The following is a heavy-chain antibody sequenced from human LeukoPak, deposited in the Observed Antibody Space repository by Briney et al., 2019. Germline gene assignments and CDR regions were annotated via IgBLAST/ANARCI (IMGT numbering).Heavy chain of an antibody. D-gene: IGHD4-17*01. CDR2: SRGSGGIT. J-gene: IGHJ3*02. CDR1: GFTFSTYA. Sequence: GGSLRLSCAPSGFTFSTYAMSWVRQAPGKGLEWVSTSRGSGGITYYADSVRGRFTISRDHSRNTLYLQMNGLRVEDTALYYCAKGYADYGADAFDIWGQGTMVTVSS. V-gene: IGHV3-23*01. CDR3: AKGYADYGADAFDI.